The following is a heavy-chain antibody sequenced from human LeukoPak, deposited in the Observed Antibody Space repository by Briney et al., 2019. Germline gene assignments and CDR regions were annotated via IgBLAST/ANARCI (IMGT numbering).Heavy chain of an antibody. CDR3: ARDGNYDFWSGYRPRLLYGMDV. J-gene: IGHJ6*02. Sequence: GGSLRLSCAASGFTFSSYAMHWVRQAPGKGLEWVAVISYDGSNKYYADSVKGRFTISRDNSKNTLYLQMNSLRAEDTAVYYCARDGNYDFWSGYRPRLLYGMDVWGQGTTATVSS. CDR2: ISYDGSNK. CDR1: GFTFSSYA. V-gene: IGHV3-30-3*01. D-gene: IGHD3-3*01.